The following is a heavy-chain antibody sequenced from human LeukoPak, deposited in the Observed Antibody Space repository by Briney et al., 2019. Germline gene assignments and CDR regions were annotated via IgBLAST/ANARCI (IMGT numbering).Heavy chain of an antibody. V-gene: IGHV3-7*03. Sequence: GGSLRLSCAASGFTFSSYWMSWVRQAPGKGLEWVANIKQDGSEKYYVDSVKGRFSISRDNTKGSLFLQLNSLRAEDTAVYYCARDLGYCTNGACHTRFDYWGQGTLVTVSS. CDR1: GFTFSSYW. CDR2: IKQDGSEK. D-gene: IGHD2-8*01. J-gene: IGHJ4*02. CDR3: ARDLGYCTNGACHTRFDY.